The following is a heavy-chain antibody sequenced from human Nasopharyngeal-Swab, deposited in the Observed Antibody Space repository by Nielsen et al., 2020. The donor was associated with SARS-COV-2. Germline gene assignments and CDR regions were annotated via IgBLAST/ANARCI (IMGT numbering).Heavy chain of an antibody. J-gene: IGHJ5*01. Sequence: GSLRLSCTVPGGSISGYYWSWIRQPPGKGLEWIGHIFYSGSTTYNPSLRSRVTISVDTSKNQFSLRLSSLTAADTAVYFCARRGNSYGGNWFDSWGLGSLVVASS. CDR3: ARRGNSYGGNWFDS. V-gene: IGHV4-59*01. D-gene: IGHD2/OR15-2a*01. CDR2: IFYSGST. CDR1: GGSISGYY.